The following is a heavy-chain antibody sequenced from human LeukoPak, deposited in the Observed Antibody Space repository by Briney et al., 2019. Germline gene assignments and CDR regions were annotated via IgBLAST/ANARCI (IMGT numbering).Heavy chain of an antibody. D-gene: IGHD3-3*01. Sequence: NASETLSLTCAVYGGSFSGYYWSWTRQPPGKGLEWIGEINHSGSTNYNPSLKSRVTISVDTSKNQFSLKLSSVTAADTAVYYCARDTNAFDIWGQGTMVTVSS. CDR2: INHSGST. V-gene: IGHV4-34*01. J-gene: IGHJ3*02. CDR3: ARDTNAFDI. CDR1: GGSFSGYY.